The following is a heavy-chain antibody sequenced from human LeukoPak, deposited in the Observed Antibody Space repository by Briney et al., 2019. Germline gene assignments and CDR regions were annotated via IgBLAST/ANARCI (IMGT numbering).Heavy chain of an antibody. J-gene: IGHJ3*02. CDR1: GGSISSYY. Sequence: SETLSLTCTVSGGSISSYYWSWIRQPPGKGLEWIGYIYYSGSTNYNPSLKSRVTISVDTSKNQFSLKLSSVTAADTAVYYCARARTMVRGSNDAFDIWGQGTMVTVSS. V-gene: IGHV4-59*01. CDR3: ARARTMVRGSNDAFDI. CDR2: IYYSGST. D-gene: IGHD3-10*01.